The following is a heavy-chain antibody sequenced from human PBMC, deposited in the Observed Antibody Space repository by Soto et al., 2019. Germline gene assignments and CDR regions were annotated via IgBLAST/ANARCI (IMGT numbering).Heavy chain of an antibody. J-gene: IGHJ6*02. CDR3: AREYTAWPLAYGMDV. Sequence: GGSLRLSCVGSGFTFSTYSVNWVRQAPGKGLEWVSSISSRSDIYYADSVKGRFTISRDNAKNSVSLQMNSLRAEDTAVYYCAREYTAWPLAYGMDVWGQGTTVTVSS. CDR1: GFTFSTYS. D-gene: IGHD2-2*02. CDR2: ISSRSDI. V-gene: IGHV3-21*01.